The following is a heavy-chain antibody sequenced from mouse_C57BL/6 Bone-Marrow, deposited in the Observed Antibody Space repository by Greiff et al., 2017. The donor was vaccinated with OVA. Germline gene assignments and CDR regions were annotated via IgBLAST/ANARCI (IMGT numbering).Heavy chain of an antibody. V-gene: IGHV5-2*01. CDR2: INSDGGST. D-gene: IGHD4-1*01. CDR1: EYEFPSHD. Sequence: EVHLVESGGGLVQPGESLKLSCESNEYEFPSHDMSWVRKTPEKRLELVAAINSDGGSTYYPDTMERRFIISRDNTKKTLYLEVSSLRSEDTALYYCERRSLLLGFDYWGQGTTLTVSS. CDR3: ERRSLLLGFDY. J-gene: IGHJ2*01.